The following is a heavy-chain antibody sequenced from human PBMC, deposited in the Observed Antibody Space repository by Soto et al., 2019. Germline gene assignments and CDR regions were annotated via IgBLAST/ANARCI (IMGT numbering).Heavy chain of an antibody. CDR2: IWYDGSNK. V-gene: IGHV3-33*01. CDR3: ARDNNEPQLTPLCYYCYYGMDV. CDR1: GFTFSSYG. D-gene: IGHD1-20*01. J-gene: IGHJ6*04. Sequence: GGSLRLSCAASGFTFSSYGMHWVRQAPGKGLEWVAVIWYDGSNKYYADSVKGRFTISRDNSKNTLYLQMNSLRAEDTAVYYCARDNNEPQLTPLCYYCYYGMDVGGKGTTVTVSS.